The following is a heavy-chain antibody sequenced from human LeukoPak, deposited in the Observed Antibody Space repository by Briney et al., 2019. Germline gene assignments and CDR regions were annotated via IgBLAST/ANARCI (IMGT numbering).Heavy chain of an antibody. J-gene: IGHJ4*02. V-gene: IGHV4-4*07. CDR1: SGSMTDSC. CDR2: IYPDGRI. Sequence: SETLSLTCSVSSGSMTDSCWSWFRQAAGKGFEWLGFIYPDGRIEYSPSLRSRVTFSVATSKLEATVRLSSVTASDAAVYYCTRERYDRSGYFLDFWGQGTLVTVSS. D-gene: IGHD3-22*01. CDR3: TRERYDRSGYFLDF.